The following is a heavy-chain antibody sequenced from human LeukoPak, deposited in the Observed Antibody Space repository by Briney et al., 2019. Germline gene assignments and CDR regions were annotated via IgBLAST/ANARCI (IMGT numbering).Heavy chain of an antibody. Sequence: GGSLRLSCAASGFTFDDYAMHWVRHAPGKGLEGVSGISWNSGSIVYADSVKGRFTISRDNAKNSLYLQMSSLRAEDMAFYYCAKGGCSSTSCYLNNWGQGTLVTVSS. CDR3: AKGGCSSTSCYLNN. V-gene: IGHV3-9*03. J-gene: IGHJ4*02. D-gene: IGHD2-2*01. CDR2: ISWNSGSI. CDR1: GFTFDDYA.